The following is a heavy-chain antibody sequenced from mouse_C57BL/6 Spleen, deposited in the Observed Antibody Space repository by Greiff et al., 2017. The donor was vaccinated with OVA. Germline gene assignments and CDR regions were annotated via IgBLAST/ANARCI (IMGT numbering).Heavy chain of an antibody. V-gene: IGHV5-6*01. CDR1: GFTFSSYG. Sequence: EVMLVESGGDLVKPGGSLKLSCAASGFTFSSYGMSWVRQTPDKRLEWVATISSGGSYTYYPDSVKGRFTISRDNAKNTLYLQMSSLKSEDTAMYYCARQGSAMVTTTDFDYWGQGTTLTVSS. CDR3: ARQGSAMVTTTDFDY. J-gene: IGHJ2*01. CDR2: ISSGGSYT. D-gene: IGHD2-2*01.